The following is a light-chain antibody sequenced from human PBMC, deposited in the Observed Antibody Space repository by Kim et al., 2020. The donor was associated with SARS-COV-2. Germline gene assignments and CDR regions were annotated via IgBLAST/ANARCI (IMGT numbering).Light chain of an antibody. CDR2: DVS. V-gene: IGLV2-14*03. CDR1: SSGVVVYMY. CDR3: SSFTSTNTFYV. J-gene: IGLJ1*01. Sequence: SLAISCTGGSSGVVVYMYVSWYQHQAGKAPKLMIYDVSKRPSGVSTRFSCSKSGNTASLTISGLQAEDGADYYCSSFTSTNTFYVFGTGTEVTVL.